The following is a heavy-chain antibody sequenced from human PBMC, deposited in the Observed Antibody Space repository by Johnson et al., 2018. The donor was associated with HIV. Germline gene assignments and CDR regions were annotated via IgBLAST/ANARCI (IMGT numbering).Heavy chain of an antibody. CDR2: IKSKTDGGTT. CDR1: GFTVSSNH. V-gene: IGHV3-15*01. D-gene: IGHD6-13*01. CDR3: ARVLESKVAAGSWAFDI. J-gene: IGHJ3*02. Sequence: EVQLVESGGGLIQPGGSLRLSCASSGFTVSSNHMSWVRQAPGKGLEWVGRIKSKTDGGTTDYAAPVKGRFTLSRDDSKNTLFLQMNSLTTEDTAVYYCARVLESKVAAGSWAFDIWGQGTMVTVSS.